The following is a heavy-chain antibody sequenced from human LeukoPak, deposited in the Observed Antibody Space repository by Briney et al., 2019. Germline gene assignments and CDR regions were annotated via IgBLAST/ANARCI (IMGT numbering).Heavy chain of an antibody. CDR3: ARGGSNYDFLSGYYTRTLDY. CDR2: INHSGST. D-gene: IGHD3-3*01. Sequence: SETLSLTCAVYGGSFSGYYWSWLRQPPGKGLEWIGEINHSGSTNYNPSLKSRVTISVDTSKNQFSLKLSSVTAADTAVYYCARGGSNYDFLSGYYTRTLDYGGRGTRLSVS. J-gene: IGHJ4*02. CDR1: GGSFSGYY. V-gene: IGHV4-34*01.